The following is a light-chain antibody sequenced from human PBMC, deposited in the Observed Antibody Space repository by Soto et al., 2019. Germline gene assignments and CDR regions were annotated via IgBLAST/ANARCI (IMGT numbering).Light chain of an antibody. CDR1: SSDLGSYNL. CDR2: DVT. V-gene: IGLV2-14*02. CDR3: TSYTSTSTYV. J-gene: IGLJ1*01. Sequence: QSALTQPASVSGSPGQSITLSCTGTSSDLGSYNLVSWYQQHPGKAPRLVIYDVTNRPSGISDRFSGSKSGNTASLTISGLLAEDEADYYCTSYTSTSTYVFGTGTKLTVL.